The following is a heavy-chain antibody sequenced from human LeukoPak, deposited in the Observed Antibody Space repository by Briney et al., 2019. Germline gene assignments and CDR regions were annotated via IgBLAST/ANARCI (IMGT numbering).Heavy chain of an antibody. V-gene: IGHV5-51*01. CDR1: GYSFTTYW. D-gene: IGHD6-25*01. Sequence: GESLKISCKGSGYSFTTYWIGWVRQMPGKGLEWMGMISPGDSNTRHSPSFQGQVTLSVDKSINTAYLEWSSLKASDTAVYYCARRGGGYVGWFDSWGQGTLVTVSS. CDR3: ARRGGGYVGWFDS. CDR2: ISPGDSNT. J-gene: IGHJ5*01.